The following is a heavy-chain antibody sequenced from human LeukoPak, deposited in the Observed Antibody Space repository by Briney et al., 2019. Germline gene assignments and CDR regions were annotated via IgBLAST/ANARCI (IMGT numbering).Heavy chain of an antibody. J-gene: IGHJ6*02. D-gene: IGHD1-26*01. Sequence: ASVKVSCKASGFTFTSHDYNWVRQAPGQGLEWMGRINPNSGGTNYAQKFQGRVTMTRDTSISTAYMELSRLRSDDTAVYYCARSSGGSYYYYYYGMDVWGQGTTVTVSS. CDR2: INPNSGGT. CDR3: ARSSGGSYYYYYYGMDV. CDR1: GFTFTSHD. V-gene: IGHV1-2*06.